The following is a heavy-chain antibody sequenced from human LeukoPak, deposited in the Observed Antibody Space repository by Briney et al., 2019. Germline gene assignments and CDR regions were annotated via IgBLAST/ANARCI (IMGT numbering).Heavy chain of an antibody. D-gene: IGHD3-16*02. J-gene: IGHJ4*02. CDR2: INWNGGST. CDR1: GFTFDDYG. CDR3: ARGGMITFGGVIVANDY. Sequence: PGGSLRLSCAASGFTFDDYGMSWVRQAPGKGLEWVSGINWNGGSTGYADSVKGRFTISRDNAKNSLYLQMNSLRAEDTALYHCARGGMITFGGVIVANDYWGQGTLVTVSS. V-gene: IGHV3-20*01.